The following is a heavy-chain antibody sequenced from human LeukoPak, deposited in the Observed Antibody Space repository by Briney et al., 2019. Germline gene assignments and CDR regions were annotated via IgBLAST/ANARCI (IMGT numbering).Heavy chain of an antibody. V-gene: IGHV4-59*01. CDR2: IDYSATT. CDR1: GGSISSYY. D-gene: IGHD1-26*01. CDR3: ARDSRRELLHAFDI. J-gene: IGHJ3*02. Sequence: SETLSLTCTVSGGSISSYYWSWIRQPPGKGLEWIAYIDYSATTNYNPSLKSRVTISVDTSNNQFSLKLSSVTAADTAVYYCARDSRRELLHAFDIWGQGTMVTVSS.